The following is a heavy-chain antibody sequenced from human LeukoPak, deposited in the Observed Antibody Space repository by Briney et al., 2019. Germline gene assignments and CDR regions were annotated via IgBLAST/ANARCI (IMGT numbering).Heavy chain of an antibody. CDR1: GGSISSSSYY. CDR2: IYYSGST. CDR3: ARHARGYCSSTSCEFDY. Sequence: SETLSLTRTVSGGSISSSSYYWGWIRQPPGKGLEWIGSIYYSGSTYYNPSLKSRVTISVDTSKNQFSLKLSSVTAADTAVYYCARHARGYCSSTSCEFDYWGQGTLVTVSS. J-gene: IGHJ4*02. V-gene: IGHV4-39*01. D-gene: IGHD2-2*01.